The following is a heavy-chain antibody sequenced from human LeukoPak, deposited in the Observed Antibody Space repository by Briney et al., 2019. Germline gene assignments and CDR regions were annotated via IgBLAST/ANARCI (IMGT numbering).Heavy chain of an antibody. CDR3: ATTTGGKNFDY. Sequence: GGSLRLSCAASGFTFSSYAMSWVRQAPGKGLEWVSAISGSGGSTDYADFVKGRFSISRDNSKNTLYLQMNSLRAEDTAVYHCATTTGGKNFDYWGQGTLVTVSS. J-gene: IGHJ4*02. V-gene: IGHV3-23*01. CDR2: ISGSGGST. D-gene: IGHD1-1*01. CDR1: GFTFSSYA.